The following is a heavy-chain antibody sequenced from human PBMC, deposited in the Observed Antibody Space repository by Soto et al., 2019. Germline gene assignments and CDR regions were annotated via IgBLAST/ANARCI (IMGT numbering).Heavy chain of an antibody. D-gene: IGHD3-9*01. J-gene: IGHJ6*02. Sequence: SVKVSCKASGFTFTSSAVQWVRQARGQRLEWIGWIVVGSGNTNYAQKFQERVTITRDMSTSTAYMELSSLRSDDTAVYYCARELYDILTGYYNYYHYGMDVWGQGTTVTVSS. CDR3: ARELYDILTGYYNYYHYGMDV. CDR1: GFTFTSSA. V-gene: IGHV1-58*01. CDR2: IVVGSGNT.